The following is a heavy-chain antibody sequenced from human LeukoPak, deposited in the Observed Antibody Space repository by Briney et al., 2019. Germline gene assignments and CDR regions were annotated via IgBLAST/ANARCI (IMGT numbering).Heavy chain of an antibody. D-gene: IGHD3-3*01. Sequence: PGGSLRLSCAASGFTFSSYWMSWVRQAPGKGLEWVANIKQDGSEKYYVDSVKGRFTISRDNAKNSLYLQMNSLRAEDTAVYYCAKFHGGSAIFGVVIEYYFDYWGQGTLVTVSS. V-gene: IGHV3-7*03. CDR1: GFTFSSYW. CDR3: AKFHGGSAIFGVVIEYYFDY. CDR2: IKQDGSEK. J-gene: IGHJ4*02.